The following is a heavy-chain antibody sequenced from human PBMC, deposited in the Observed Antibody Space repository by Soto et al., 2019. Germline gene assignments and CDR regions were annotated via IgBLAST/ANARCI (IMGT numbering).Heavy chain of an antibody. Sequence: GGSLRLSCAASGFTFSSYEMNWVRQAPGKGLEWVSYISSSGSTISYADSVKGRFTISRDNAKNSLYLQMNSLRAEDTAVYYCARVLVPAAMWYWGQGTLVTAPQ. D-gene: IGHD2-2*01. V-gene: IGHV3-48*03. CDR3: ARVLVPAAMWY. CDR1: GFTFSSYE. CDR2: ISSSGSTI. J-gene: IGHJ4*02.